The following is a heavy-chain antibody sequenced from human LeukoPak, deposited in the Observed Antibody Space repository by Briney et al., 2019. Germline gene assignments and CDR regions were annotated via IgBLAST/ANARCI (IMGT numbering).Heavy chain of an antibody. D-gene: IGHD2-2*03. Sequence: GGSLRLSCAASGLHFSGTAMSWVRQAPGKGLEWVSDISHDGMNAYYADSVKGRFTISRDNSKKTLYLQMNSLRAEDTAVYYCARGRVGYYFDYWGQGTLVTVSS. V-gene: IGHV3-23*01. J-gene: IGHJ4*02. CDR2: ISHDGMNA. CDR3: ARGRVGYYFDY. CDR1: GLHFSGTA.